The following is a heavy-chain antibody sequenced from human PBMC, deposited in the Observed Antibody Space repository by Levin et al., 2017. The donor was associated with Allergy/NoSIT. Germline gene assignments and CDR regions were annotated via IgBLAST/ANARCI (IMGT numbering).Heavy chain of an antibody. D-gene: IGHD4-17*01. J-gene: IGHJ4*02. CDR3: ARIPTVTNRNRPPTDY. CDR1: GYTFTGYY. V-gene: IGHV1-2*02. Sequence: GESLKISCKASGYTFTGYYMHWVRQAPGQGLEWMGWINPNSGGTNYAQKFQGRVTMTRDTSISTAYMELSRLRTDDTAVYYCARIPTVTNRNRPPTDYWGQGTLVTVSS. CDR2: INPNSGGT.